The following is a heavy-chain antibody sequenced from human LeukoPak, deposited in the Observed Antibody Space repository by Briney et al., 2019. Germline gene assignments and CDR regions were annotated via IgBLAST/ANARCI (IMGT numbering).Heavy chain of an antibody. CDR3: ARDPLAYCGGDCYAN. J-gene: IGHJ4*02. V-gene: IGHV1-69*13. D-gene: IGHD2-21*02. CDR1: GGTFSSYA. Sequence: SVKVSCKASGGTFSSYAISWVRQAPGQGLEWMGGIIPIFGTANYAQKFQGRVTITADESTSTAYMELSSLRSEDTAVYYCARDPLAYCGGDCYANWGQGTLVTVSS. CDR2: IIPIFGTA.